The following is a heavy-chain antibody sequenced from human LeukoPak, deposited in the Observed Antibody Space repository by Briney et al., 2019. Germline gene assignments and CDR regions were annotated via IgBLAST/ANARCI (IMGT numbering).Heavy chain of an antibody. D-gene: IGHD3-10*01. Sequence: SETLSLTCAVSGGSISPYHWTWIRQPPGKGLEWIGYISYSGSTNYNPSLESRVTISVDTSKSQFSLKLSSVTAADTAVHYCARDLRFGEWKVQVWGQGTMVTVSS. J-gene: IGHJ3*01. V-gene: IGHV4-59*12. CDR1: GGSISPYH. CDR3: ARDLRFGEWKVQV. CDR2: ISYSGST.